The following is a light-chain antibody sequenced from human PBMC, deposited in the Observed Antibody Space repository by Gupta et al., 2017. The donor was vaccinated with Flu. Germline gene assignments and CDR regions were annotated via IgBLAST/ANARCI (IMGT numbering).Light chain of an antibody. CDR1: QDISNY. V-gene: IGKV1-33*01. CDR3: RQYENRPPYT. Sequence: SSLSASVGDRLTITCQASQDISNYINWYQQKPGKAPDLLIREASHWQTGVPSRFSGNGSGTEFTFTISSRQQEDFATYYCRQYENRPPYTFGQGT. J-gene: IGKJ2*01. CDR2: EAS.